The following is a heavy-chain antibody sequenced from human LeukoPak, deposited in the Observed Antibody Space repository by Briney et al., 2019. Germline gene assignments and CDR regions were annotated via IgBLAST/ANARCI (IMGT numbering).Heavy chain of an antibody. CDR3: AKVLEAFTFGGVIAIDY. V-gene: IGHV3-23*01. CDR1: GFTFSSYA. D-gene: IGHD3-16*02. CDR2: ISGSGVTT. Sequence: GGSLRLSCAASGFTFSSYAMSWVRQAPGKGLEWVSAISGSGVTTYYADSVKGRFTISRDSSKKTLSLQMNSLRAEDTAVYYCAKVLEAFTFGGVIAIDYWGQGTLVTVSS. J-gene: IGHJ4*02.